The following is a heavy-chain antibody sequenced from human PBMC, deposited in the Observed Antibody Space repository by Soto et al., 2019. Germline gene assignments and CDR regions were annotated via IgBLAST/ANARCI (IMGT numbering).Heavy chain of an antibody. CDR2: ITDSGDTA. D-gene: IGHD2-2*02. CDR3: AKAAPYTNIPKGYFAP. V-gene: IGHV3-23*01. CDR1: GFTFGSYV. J-gene: IGHJ5*02. Sequence: PGGSLRLSCAASGFTFGSYVMSWVRQAPGKGLEWVSSITDSGDTASYADSVKGRFTISRDNSKTTLYLQMSSLRVEDTAVYYCAKAAPYTNIPKGYFAPWGQGTLVTVSS.